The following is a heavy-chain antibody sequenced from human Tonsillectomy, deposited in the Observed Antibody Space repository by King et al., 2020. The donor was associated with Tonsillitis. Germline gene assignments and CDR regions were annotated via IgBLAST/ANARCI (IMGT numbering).Heavy chain of an antibody. CDR1: GFTFNNYA. J-gene: IGHJ4*02. V-gene: IGHV3-23*04. Sequence: VQLVESGGGLVQPGGSLRLSCAASGFTFNNYAMGWVRQAPGKGLEWISLISSSSSSTYYADSVKGRFTISRDDSKNTLYLQMNSLRAEDTAVYYCAKREAYDASNYYYFVYWGQGALVTVSS. CDR2: ISSSSSST. D-gene: IGHD3-10*01. CDR3: AKREAYDASNYYYFVY.